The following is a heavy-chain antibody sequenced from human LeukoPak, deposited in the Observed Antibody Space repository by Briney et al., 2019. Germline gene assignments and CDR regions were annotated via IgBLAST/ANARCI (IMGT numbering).Heavy chain of an antibody. D-gene: IGHD1-26*01. CDR1: GFTLSSYT. J-gene: IGHJ6*03. CDR2: FSSSGRYI. CDR3: ARGGPGRSLTIVPERTKYYMDV. V-gene: IGHV3-21*01. Sequence: GGSLRLSCAASGFTLSSYTMNWVRQAPGKGLEWVSSFSSSGRYIYYVDSVKGRFTISRDNAKNSLYLQMNSLRAEDTAVYYCARGGPGRSLTIVPERTKYYMDVWGKGTTVTVSS.